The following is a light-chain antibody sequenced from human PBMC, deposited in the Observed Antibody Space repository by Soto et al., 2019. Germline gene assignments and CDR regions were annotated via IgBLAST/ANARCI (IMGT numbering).Light chain of an antibody. CDR2: KAS. Sequence: DIQMTQSPSTVSASVGDRVTIPCPVSQNINTWLAWYQQKPGKAPKILIYKASSLESGVPSRFSGSGSGTEFTLTISSLQPDDFATYYCQQYSTYTPRTFGQGTKVDI. CDR1: QNINTW. J-gene: IGKJ1*01. CDR3: QQYSTYTPRT. V-gene: IGKV1-5*03.